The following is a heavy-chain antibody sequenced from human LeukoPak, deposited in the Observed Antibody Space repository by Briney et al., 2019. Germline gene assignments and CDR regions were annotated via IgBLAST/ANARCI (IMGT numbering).Heavy chain of an antibody. D-gene: IGHD3-16*02. CDR1: GFTVSSDY. CDR2: ISGSGGST. J-gene: IGHJ4*02. V-gene: IGHV3-23*01. CDR3: AKDATFGGVIAMYYFDY. Sequence: GGSLRLSCAASGFTVSSDYMSWVRQAPGKGLEWVSGISGSGGSTNYADSVKGRFTISRDNSKNTLYLQMNSLRAGDTAVYYCAKDATFGGVIAMYYFDYWGQGTLVTVSS.